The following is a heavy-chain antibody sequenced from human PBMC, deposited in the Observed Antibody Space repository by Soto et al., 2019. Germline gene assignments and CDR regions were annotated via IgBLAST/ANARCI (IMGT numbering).Heavy chain of an antibody. CDR1: GFTFSSYA. V-gene: IGHV3-23*01. J-gene: IGHJ6*02. CDR2: ISGSGGST. D-gene: IGHD6-6*01. CDR3: AKSIAARPNYYYGMDV. Sequence: GGSLRLSCAASGFTFSSYAMSWVRQAPGKGLEWVSAISGSGGSTYYADSMKGRFTISRDNSKNTLYLQMNSLRAEDTAVYYCAKSIAARPNYYYGMDVWGQGTTVTVSS.